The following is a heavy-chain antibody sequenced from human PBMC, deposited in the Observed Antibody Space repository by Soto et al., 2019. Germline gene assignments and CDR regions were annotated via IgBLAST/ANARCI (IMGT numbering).Heavy chain of an antibody. CDR2: IIPIFGTA. Sequence: GASVKVSCKASGGTFSSYAISWVRQAPRQGLEWMGGIIPIFGTANYAQKFQGRVTITADESTSTAYMELSSLRSEDTAVYYCARVGDSSSWTDAFDIWGQGTMVTVS. CDR1: GGTFSSYA. CDR3: ARVGDSSSWTDAFDI. V-gene: IGHV1-69*13. D-gene: IGHD6-13*01. J-gene: IGHJ3*02.